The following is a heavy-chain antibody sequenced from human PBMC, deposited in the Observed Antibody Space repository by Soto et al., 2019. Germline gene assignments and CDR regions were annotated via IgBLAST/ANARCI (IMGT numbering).Heavy chain of an antibody. CDR2: ISAYNGNT. CDR3: ARDRVVVVPAAIEH. J-gene: IGHJ4*02. V-gene: IGHV1-18*01. CDR1: GYTFTSYG. D-gene: IGHD2-2*01. Sequence: ASVKVSCKASGYTFTSYGISWVRQAPGQGLGWMGWISAYNGNTNYAQKLQGRVTMTTDTSTSTAYMELRSLRSDDTAVYYCARDRVVVVPAAIEHWGQGTLVTVSS.